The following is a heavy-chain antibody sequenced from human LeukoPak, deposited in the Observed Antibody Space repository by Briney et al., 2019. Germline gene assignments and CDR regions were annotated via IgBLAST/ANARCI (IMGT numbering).Heavy chain of an antibody. J-gene: IGHJ4*02. CDR1: GGTFSSYA. V-gene: IGHV1-69*13. Sequence: GSSVKVSCKASGGTFSSYAISWVRQAPGQGLEWMGGIIPIFGTANYAQKFQGRVTITADESTSTAYMELSSLRSEDTAVYYCARDRILTRDSSGYAFDYWGQGTLVTVSS. D-gene: IGHD3-22*01. CDR3: ARDRILTRDSSGYAFDY. CDR2: IIPIFGTA.